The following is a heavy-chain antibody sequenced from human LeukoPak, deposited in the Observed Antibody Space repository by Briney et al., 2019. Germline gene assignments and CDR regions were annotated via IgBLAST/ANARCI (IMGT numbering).Heavy chain of an antibody. Sequence: SETLSLTCTVSVGSISSGDYYWSWIRHPPGKGLEWIGYIYYSGSTYYNPSLKSRVTISVDTSKNQFSLKLSSVTAADAAVYYCARDIVVVPAAIAWFDPWGQGTLVTVSS. CDR3: ARDIVVVPAAIAWFDP. D-gene: IGHD2-2*01. CDR2: IYYSGST. V-gene: IGHV4-30-4*08. J-gene: IGHJ5*02. CDR1: VGSISSGDYY.